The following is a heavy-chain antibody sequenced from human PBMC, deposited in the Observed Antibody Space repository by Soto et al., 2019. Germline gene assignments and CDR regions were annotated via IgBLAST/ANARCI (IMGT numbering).Heavy chain of an antibody. V-gene: IGHV3-33*08. Sequence: GGSLRLSCVASGFTFSYYGMHWVRQAPDKGLEWVATIWDDGSQQHYGDSVRGRFTISRDNSKNTLYLQMNSLRAEDTAVYYCVRDLVVDIMDSTVNPPDYWGQGTLVTVSS. CDR3: VRDLVVDIMDSTVNPPDY. CDR2: IWDDGSQQ. D-gene: IGHD5-12*01. CDR1: GFTFSYYG. J-gene: IGHJ4*02.